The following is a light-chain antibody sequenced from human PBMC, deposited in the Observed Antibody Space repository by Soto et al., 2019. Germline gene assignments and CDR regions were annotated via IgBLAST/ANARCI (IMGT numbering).Light chain of an antibody. V-gene: IGKV3-15*01. CDR1: QSVSSN. CDR3: QQYNNWPRWA. Sequence: EIVMTQSPATLSVSPGERATLSCRASQSVSSNLAWYQQKPGQAPRLLIYGASTRATGIPARFSGSGSGTEFTLTISSLHSEYFAVYYCQQYNNWPRWAFGQGTKVEIK. CDR2: GAS. J-gene: IGKJ1*01.